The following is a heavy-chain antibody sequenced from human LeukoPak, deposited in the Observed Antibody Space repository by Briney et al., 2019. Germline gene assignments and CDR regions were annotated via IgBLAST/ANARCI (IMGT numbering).Heavy chain of an antibody. J-gene: IGHJ4*02. V-gene: IGHV4-61*01. D-gene: IGHD2-2*01. CDR3: AILYCSSSSCYLLG. CDR1: GGSFSRGSYY. Sequence: PSETLSLTCTVSGGSFSRGSYYWSWIRQPPGRGLEWIGYIYYSGSTNYNPSLKSRVTISVDTSKNQFSLKLSSVTAADTAVYYCAILYCSSSSCYLLGWGQGTLVTVSS. CDR2: IYYSGST.